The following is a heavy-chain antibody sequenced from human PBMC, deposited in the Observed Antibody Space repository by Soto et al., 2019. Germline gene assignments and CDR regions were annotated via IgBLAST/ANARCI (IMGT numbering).Heavy chain of an antibody. D-gene: IGHD2-2*01. V-gene: IGHV3-66*01. J-gene: IGHJ6*03. CDR3: ARVDCSGSSCRYYYYYFMDV. CDR2: IYSGGAT. CDR1: GFTVNYNY. Sequence: DVQLVESGGGLVQPGGSLRLSCTASGFTVNYNYMTWVRQAPEKGLEWVAIIYSGGATHYADSVNGRFTISKDNSRNMLFLQMNSLGAEDTAVYYCARVDCSGSSCRYYYYYFMDVWGKGTTVTVSS.